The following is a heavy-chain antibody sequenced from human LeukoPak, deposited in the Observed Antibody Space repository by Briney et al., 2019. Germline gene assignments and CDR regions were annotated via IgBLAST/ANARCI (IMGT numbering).Heavy chain of an antibody. CDR2: IKQDGSEK. Sequence: GALRLSCAASGFTFSTYWMTWVRRAPGKGLEWVANIKQDGSEKYYVASVKGRFTISRDNAKNSLYLQMNSLRAEDTAVYYCARGRLTYYYDSSGYPFDYWGQGTLVTVSS. CDR1: GFTFSTYW. CDR3: ARGRLTYYYDSSGYPFDY. V-gene: IGHV3-7*01. J-gene: IGHJ4*02. D-gene: IGHD3-22*01.